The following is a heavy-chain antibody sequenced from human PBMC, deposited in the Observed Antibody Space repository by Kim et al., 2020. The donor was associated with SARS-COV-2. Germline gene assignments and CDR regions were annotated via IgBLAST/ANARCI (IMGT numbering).Heavy chain of an antibody. J-gene: IGHJ6*02. D-gene: IGHD3-10*01. CDR3: ARVEGSGSLAYYGMDV. V-gene: IGHV3-53*04. CDR2: IYSGGST. CDR1: GFTVSSNY. Sequence: GGSLRLSCAASGFTVSSNYMSWVRQAPGKGLEWVSVIYSGGSTYYADSVKGRFTISRHNSKNTLYLQMNSLRAEDTAVYYCARVEGSGSLAYYGMDVWGQGTTVTVSS.